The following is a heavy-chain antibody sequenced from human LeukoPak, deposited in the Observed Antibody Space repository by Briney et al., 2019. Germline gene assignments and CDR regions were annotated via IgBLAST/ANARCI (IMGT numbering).Heavy chain of an antibody. CDR1: GGSISSYY. J-gene: IGHJ4*02. V-gene: IGHV4-34*01. CDR2: INHSGST. D-gene: IGHD6-19*01. CDR3: ARGGSSGWYQGFDY. Sequence: PSETLSLTCTVSGGSISSYYWSWIRQPPGKGLEWIGEINHSGSTNYNPSLKSRVTISVDTSKNQFSLKLSSVTAADTAVYYCARGGSSGWYQGFDYWGQGTLVTVSS.